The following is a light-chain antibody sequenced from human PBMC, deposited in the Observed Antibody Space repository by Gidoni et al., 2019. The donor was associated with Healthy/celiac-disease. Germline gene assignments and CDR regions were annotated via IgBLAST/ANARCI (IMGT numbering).Light chain of an antibody. CDR1: QSISNF. CDR2: AAS. J-gene: IGKJ1*01. V-gene: IGKV1-39*01. Sequence: IQMTQSPSSLSASVRDRVTITCRASQSISNFLNWYQQKPGKAPKLLIYAASNLQSGVPSRFSGSGSGTDFTLTISSLHPEDFATYYCQQSYSTPPWTFGQGTKVEIK. CDR3: QQSYSTPPWT.